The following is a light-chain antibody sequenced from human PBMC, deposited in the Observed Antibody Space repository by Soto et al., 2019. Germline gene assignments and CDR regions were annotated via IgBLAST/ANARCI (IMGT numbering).Light chain of an antibody. CDR3: ASWDDSLNGLV. CDR2: SNN. CDR1: SSNIGSNT. V-gene: IGLV1-44*01. J-gene: IGLJ2*01. Sequence: QAVVTQPPSASGTPGQRVTISCSGSSSNIGSNTVNWYQQLPGPAPKLLVYSNNQRPSGVPDRFSGSKSGTSASLAISGLQSEDEADYYCASWDDSLNGLVFGGGTKLTVL.